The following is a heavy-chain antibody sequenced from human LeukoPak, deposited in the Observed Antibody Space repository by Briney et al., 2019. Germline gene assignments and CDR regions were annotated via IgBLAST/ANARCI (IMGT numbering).Heavy chain of an antibody. CDR2: MNPNSGNT. J-gene: IGHJ4*02. CDR1: GYTFTSYD. V-gene: IGHV1-8*01. D-gene: IGHD6-13*01. Sequence: GASVKVSCKASGYTFTSYDINWVRQATGQGLEWMGWMNPNSGNTGYAQKFQGRVTMTRNTSISTAYMELSSLRSEDTAVYYCARLVAAAGTPFDYWGQGTLVTVSS. CDR3: ARLVAAAGTPFDY.